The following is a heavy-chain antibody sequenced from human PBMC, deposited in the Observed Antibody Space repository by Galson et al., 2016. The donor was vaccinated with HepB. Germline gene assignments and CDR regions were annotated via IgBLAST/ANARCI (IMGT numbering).Heavy chain of an antibody. CDR3: ARGAPTAMGDDAFDV. V-gene: IGHV4-59*01. Sequence: SETLSLTCTVSGGSTSGYYWSWFRQAPGKGLDWIAYVYYTVSTRYNPSFESRVALSIDSPKNQVSLQLRSVTAADTAIYYCARGAPTAMGDDAFDVWGQGTLVLVSS. CDR1: GGSTSGYY. D-gene: IGHD5-18*01. CDR2: VYYTVST. J-gene: IGHJ3*01.